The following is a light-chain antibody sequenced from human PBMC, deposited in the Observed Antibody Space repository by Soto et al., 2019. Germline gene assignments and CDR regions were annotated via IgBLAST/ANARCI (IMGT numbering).Light chain of an antibody. V-gene: IGKV1-9*01. Sequence: IQLPPSPSSLSASVGDRVTITCRASQVISKYLAWYQQKPGTAPKLLIYLASTLQGGVPSRFSGSGSGTDFSLTISSLQPEDVATYYCQYLNSFPLTFGGGTKVEIK. CDR3: QYLNSFPLT. J-gene: IGKJ4*01. CDR2: LAS. CDR1: QVISKY.